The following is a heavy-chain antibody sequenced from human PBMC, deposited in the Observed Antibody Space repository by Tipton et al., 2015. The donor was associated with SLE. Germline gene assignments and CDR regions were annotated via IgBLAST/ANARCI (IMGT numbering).Heavy chain of an antibody. J-gene: IGHJ4*02. Sequence: TLSLTCTVSGGSISNYYWSWIRQPLGKALEWIGYIYHTGTTYYNPSLKSRVTMSIDKSNNQFSLKLSSVTVADTAVYYCARHYGSSFDFWGQGSLVTVSS. CDR2: IYHTGTT. CDR1: GGSISNYY. V-gene: IGHV4-59*04. CDR3: ARHYGSSFDF. D-gene: IGHD6-13*01.